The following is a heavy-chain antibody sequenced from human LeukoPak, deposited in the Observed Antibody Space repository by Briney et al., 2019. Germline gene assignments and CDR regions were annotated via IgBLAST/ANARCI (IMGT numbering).Heavy chain of an antibody. Sequence: SQTLSLTCAVYGGSFSGYYWNWIRQPPGEGLGWIGEINHSGSTNYNPSLKSRVTISVDTSKSQFSLKLSSVTAADTAVYYCARGRYGGSSYWGQGTLVTVSS. V-gene: IGHV4-34*01. J-gene: IGHJ4*02. CDR1: GGSFSGYY. CDR2: INHSGST. D-gene: IGHD4-23*01. CDR3: ARGRYGGSSY.